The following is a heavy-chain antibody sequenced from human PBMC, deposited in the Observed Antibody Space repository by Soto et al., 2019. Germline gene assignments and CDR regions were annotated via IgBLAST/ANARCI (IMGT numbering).Heavy chain of an antibody. D-gene: IGHD2-2*01. J-gene: IGHJ2*01. CDR2: INPDSGGT. CDR1: GYTFTDYY. CDR3: AIRTGQLAINSEFDGDWFFEV. Sequence: ASVKVSCKASGYTFTDYYIHWVRQAPGQGLEGVGWINPDSGGTNLAQRFQGRVNMTSDTSINTAYMELSSLRSDDTAVYYCAIRTGQLAINSEFDGDWFFEVWGRGTLVTVSS. V-gene: IGHV1-2*02.